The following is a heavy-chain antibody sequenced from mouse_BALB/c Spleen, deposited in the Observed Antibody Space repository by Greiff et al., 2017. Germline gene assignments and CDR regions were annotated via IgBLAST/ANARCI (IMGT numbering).Heavy chain of an antibody. CDR1: GFSLTSYG. V-gene: IGHV2-4-1*01. CDR2: IWSGGST. Sequence: VKLVESGPGLVQPSQSLSITCTVSGFSLTSYGVHWVRQSPGKGLEWLGVIWSGGSTDYNAAFISRLSISKDNSKSQVFFKMNSLQADDTAIYYCARNWGYDGYYDYAMDYWGQGTSVTVSS. CDR3: ARNWGYDGYYDYAMDY. D-gene: IGHD2-3*01. J-gene: IGHJ4*01.